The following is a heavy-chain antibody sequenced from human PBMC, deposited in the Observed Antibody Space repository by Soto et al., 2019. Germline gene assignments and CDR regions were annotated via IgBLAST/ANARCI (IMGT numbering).Heavy chain of an antibody. V-gene: IGHV1-69*12. J-gene: IGHJ6*02. CDR1: GGTFGNSA. CDR2: IIPIFPTP. Sequence: QVQLVQSGAEVKKPGSSVTVSCKASGGTFGNSAISWVRQAPGQGLEWMGGIIPIFPTPDYAKKFQGRVTITADESASTDCVEGTSLKSEDTAVYYCARDKDRQQLGGSSYCGVDGWGRGTTVTVSS. CDR3: ARDKDRQQLGGSSYCGVDG. D-gene: IGHD6-6*01.